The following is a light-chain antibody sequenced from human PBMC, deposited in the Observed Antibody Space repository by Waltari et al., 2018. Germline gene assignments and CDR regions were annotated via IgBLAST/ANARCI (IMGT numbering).Light chain of an antibody. CDR2: LGS. CDR3: MQGLQTPRRT. J-gene: IGKJ1*01. V-gene: IGKV2-28*01. CDR1: QSLLHSNGYNY. Sequence: DTVMTQSPLSLPVTPGEPASISCRSSQSLLHSNGYNYLDWYVQKPGQLPQLLIYLGSNRASGVPDRFSGSGSGTDFTLEISRVEAEDVGVYYCMQGLQTPRRTFGQGTKVEIK.